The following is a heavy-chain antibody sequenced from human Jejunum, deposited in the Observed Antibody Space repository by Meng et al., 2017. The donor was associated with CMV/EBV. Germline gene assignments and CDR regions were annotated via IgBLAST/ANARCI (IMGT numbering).Heavy chain of an antibody. CDR3: ARDCSTSCPFQPRGDY. D-gene: IGHD2-2*01. Sequence: FGCSSYLMSWVRQAPGQGLEWVATIKSDGSEEHYVDSVRGRFTISRDNAKNSLHLQIDSLRAEDTAVYHCARDCSTSCPFQPRGDYWGQGTLVTVSS. CDR1: FGCSSYL. J-gene: IGHJ4*02. CDR2: IKSDGSEE. V-gene: IGHV3-7*01.